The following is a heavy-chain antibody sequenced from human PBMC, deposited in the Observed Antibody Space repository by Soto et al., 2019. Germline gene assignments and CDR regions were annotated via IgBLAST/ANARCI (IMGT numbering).Heavy chain of an antibody. CDR3: ARDSTAYTGCFDY. Sequence: DSVKVSCKASGYTFTSYYMHWVRQAPGQGLEWMGIINPSGGSTSYAQKFQGRVTMTRDTSTSTAYMELRSLRSDDTAVYYCARDSTAYTGCFDYWGQGTLVTVSS. J-gene: IGHJ4*02. CDR2: INPSGGST. CDR1: GYTFTSYY. V-gene: IGHV1-46*01. D-gene: IGHD2-8*02.